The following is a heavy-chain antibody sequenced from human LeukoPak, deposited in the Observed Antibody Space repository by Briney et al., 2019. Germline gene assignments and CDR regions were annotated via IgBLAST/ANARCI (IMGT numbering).Heavy chain of an antibody. CDR3: ASCIVTMVRGVEFRPYYYGMDV. D-gene: IGHD3-10*01. CDR1: GFTFDDYA. Sequence: GGSLRLSCAASGFTFDDYAMHWVRHAPGKGLEWVSGISWNSASIGYADSVKGRFTTSRDNAKNSLYLQMNSLRADDTAVYYCASCIVTMVRGVEFRPYYYGMDVWGQGTTVTVSS. V-gene: IGHV3-9*01. CDR2: ISWNSASI. J-gene: IGHJ6*02.